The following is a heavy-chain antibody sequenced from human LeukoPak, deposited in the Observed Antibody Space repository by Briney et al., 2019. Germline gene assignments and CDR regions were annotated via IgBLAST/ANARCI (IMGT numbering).Heavy chain of an antibody. J-gene: IGHJ4*02. D-gene: IGHD3-3*01. CDR3: AKWAIFGVVISYYFDY. CDR1: GFTFSSYA. Sequence: GGSLRLSCAASGFTFSSYAMSWVRQAPGKGLEWVSGISGSGGTTYYADSVKGRFTISRDNSKNTLYLQMNSLRAEDTAVYYCAKWAIFGVVISYYFDYWGQGTLVTVSS. CDR2: ISGSGGTT. V-gene: IGHV3-23*01.